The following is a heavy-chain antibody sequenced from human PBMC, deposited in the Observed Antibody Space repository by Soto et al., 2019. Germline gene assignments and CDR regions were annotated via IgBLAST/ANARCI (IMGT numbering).Heavy chain of an antibody. D-gene: IGHD1-7*01. CDR2: IIPIFGTA. CDR1: GGTFSSYA. CDR3: ARGALGNSNYKGAGRVDFDI. Sequence: ASVKVSCKASGGTFSSYAISWVRQAPGQGLEWMGGIIPIFGTANYAQKFQGRVTITADKSTSTAYMELSSLRSEDTAVYYCARGALGNSNYKGAGRVDFDIWGQGTMVTVSS. V-gene: IGHV1-69*06. J-gene: IGHJ3*02.